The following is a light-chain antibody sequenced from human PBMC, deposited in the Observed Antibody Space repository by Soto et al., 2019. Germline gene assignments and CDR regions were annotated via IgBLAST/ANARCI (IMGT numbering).Light chain of an antibody. V-gene: IGLV1-51*01. CDR2: DDN. J-gene: IGLJ7*01. Sequence: QSVLPQPPSVSAAPGQEVTISCSGSSSNVGHNSVSWYQQLPGTAPKLLIYDDNKRPSGIPARFSGSKSGSSATLGITGLQTGDEADYYCGAWDDRLTVYVFGSGTQLTVL. CDR1: SSNVGHNS. CDR3: GAWDDRLTVYV.